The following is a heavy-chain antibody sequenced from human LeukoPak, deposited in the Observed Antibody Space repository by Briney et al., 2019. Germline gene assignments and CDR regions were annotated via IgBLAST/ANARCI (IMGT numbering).Heavy chain of an antibody. D-gene: IGHD3-22*01. CDR3: ARQPNYYDSSGYYSRSGWSDP. J-gene: IGHJ5*02. Sequence: SETLSLTCTVSGGSISSSSYYWGWVRQPPGKGLEWIGSIYYSGSTYYNPSLKSRVTISVDTSKNQFSLKLSSVTAADTAVYYCARQPNYYDSSGYYSRSGWSDPWGQGTLVTVSS. CDR2: IYYSGST. CDR1: GGSISSSSYY. V-gene: IGHV4-39*01.